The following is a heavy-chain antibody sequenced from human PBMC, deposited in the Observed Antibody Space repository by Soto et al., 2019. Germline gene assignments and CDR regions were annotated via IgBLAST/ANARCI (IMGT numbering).Heavy chain of an antibody. J-gene: IGHJ4*02. CDR1: GVTFITYA. D-gene: IGHD4-4*01. V-gene: IGHV3-23*01. CDR3: ARAQTPTESDY. CDR2: ITGSGGNT. Sequence: PVGFLRLSCAASGVTFITYAMNWVRQAPEKGLEWVSSITGSGGNTYYADSVKGRVTMTTDTSTSTAHMGLRSLRTDDTAVYYCARAQTPTESDYWGQGTLVTVSS.